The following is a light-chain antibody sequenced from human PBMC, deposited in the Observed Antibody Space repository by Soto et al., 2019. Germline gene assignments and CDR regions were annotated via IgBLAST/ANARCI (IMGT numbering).Light chain of an antibody. Sequence: EVVLTQSPGTLSLSPGERATLSCRASQSVSNNYLAWYQHKPGQAPRLLIYGASRRATDIPGRFSGSGSGTDFTLTITRLEPDDFAVYYCQDYGSSRTFGQGTKVDIK. CDR1: QSVSNNY. V-gene: IGKV3-20*01. CDR3: QDYGSSRT. CDR2: GAS. J-gene: IGKJ1*01.